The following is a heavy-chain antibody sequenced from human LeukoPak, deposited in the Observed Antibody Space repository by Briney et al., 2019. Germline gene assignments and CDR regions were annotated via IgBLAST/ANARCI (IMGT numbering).Heavy chain of an antibody. CDR3: ARGHYDILTGYHNYFDY. CDR1: GGSFSGYY. CDR2: INHSGST. Sequence: SETLSLTCAVYGGSFSGYYWSWICQPPGKGLEWIGEINHSGSTNYNPSLKSRVTISVDTSKNQFSLKLSSVTAADTAVYYCARGHYDILTGYHNYFDYWGQGTLVTVSS. J-gene: IGHJ4*02. V-gene: IGHV4-34*01. D-gene: IGHD3-9*01.